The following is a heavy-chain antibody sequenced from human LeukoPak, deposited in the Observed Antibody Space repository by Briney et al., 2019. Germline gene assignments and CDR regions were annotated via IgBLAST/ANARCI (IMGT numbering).Heavy chain of an antibody. CDR2: ISYDGSNK. CDR3: AKDRSGGALGI. Sequence: GGSLRLSGAASGFTFSSYGMHWVRQAPGKGLEWVAVISYDGSNKYYADSVKGRFTISRDNSKNTLYLQMNSLRAEDTAVYYCAKDRSGGALGIWGQGTMVTVSS. V-gene: IGHV3-30*18. J-gene: IGHJ3*02. CDR1: GFTFSSYG. D-gene: IGHD2-15*01.